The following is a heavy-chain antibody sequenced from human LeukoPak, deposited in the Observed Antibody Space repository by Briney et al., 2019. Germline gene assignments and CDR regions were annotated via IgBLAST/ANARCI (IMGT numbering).Heavy chain of an antibody. CDR1: GGSISSGGYY. V-gene: IGHV4-30-2*01. CDR3: ARATIYYYYYMDV. CDR2: IYHSGST. Sequence: SQTLSLTCTVSGGSISSGGYYWSWIRQPPGKGLEWIGYIYHSGSTYYNPSLKSRVTISVDRSKNQFSLKLSSVTAADTAVYYCARATIYYYYYMDVWGKGTTVTVSS. D-gene: IGHD1-14*01. J-gene: IGHJ6*03.